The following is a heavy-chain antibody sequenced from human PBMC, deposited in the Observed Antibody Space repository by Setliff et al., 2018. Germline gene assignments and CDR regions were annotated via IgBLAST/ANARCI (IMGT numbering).Heavy chain of an antibody. CDR2: IYPGDSDT. CDR1: GYRFTTYW. CDR3: ARVVGADGIGIDY. V-gene: IGHV5-51*01. J-gene: IGHJ4*02. D-gene: IGHD2-15*01. Sequence: PGESLKISCKGSGYRFTTYWIAWVRQKPGKGLEWMGIIYPGDSDTRYSPSFQGQVTFSADKSISTAYLQWSSLKASGTATYYCARVVGADGIGIDYWGQGTVVTVSS.